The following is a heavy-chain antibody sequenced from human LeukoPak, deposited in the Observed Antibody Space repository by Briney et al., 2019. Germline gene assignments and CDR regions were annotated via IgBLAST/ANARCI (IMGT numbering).Heavy chain of an antibody. CDR2: TYYRSKWYN. CDR1: GDSVSSNSAA. V-gene: IGHV6-1*01. Sequence: SQTLSLTCAISGDSVSSNSAAWNWIRRSPSRGLEWLGRTYYRSKWYNDYAVSVKSRITINPDTSKNQFSLQLNSVTPEDTAVYYCARVLWFGINYYYGMDVWGQGTTVTVSS. CDR3: ARVLWFGINYYYGMDV. J-gene: IGHJ6*02. D-gene: IGHD3-10*01.